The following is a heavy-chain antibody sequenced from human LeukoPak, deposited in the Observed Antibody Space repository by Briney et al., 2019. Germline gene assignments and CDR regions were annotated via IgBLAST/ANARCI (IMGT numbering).Heavy chain of an antibody. Sequence: GGSLRLSCAASGFTFSSFAINWVRQAPGKGLEWVANIRPDGSEKYYVDSLKGRFTISRDNAKNSLYLQMNSLRVEDTAVYYCARGGNSSWDYWGQGALVTVSS. CDR2: IRPDGSEK. CDR1: GFTFSSFA. D-gene: IGHD6-6*01. CDR3: ARGGNSSWDY. V-gene: IGHV3-7*01. J-gene: IGHJ4*02.